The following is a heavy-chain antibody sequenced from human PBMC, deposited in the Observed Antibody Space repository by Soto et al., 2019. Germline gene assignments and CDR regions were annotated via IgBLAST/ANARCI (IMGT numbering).Heavy chain of an antibody. J-gene: IGHJ5*02. Sequence: QVQLVQSGAEVKKPGSSVKVSCKASGGTFSTYGLNWMRQAPGQGLEWMGGIVPIFGVPNYAQKFQGRVTITADESTSTAYMELNNLRSEDTAIYYCARDVFVATMGNWFDPWGQGTLVTVSS. D-gene: IGHD5-12*01. CDR2: IVPIFGVP. CDR3: ARDVFVATMGNWFDP. CDR1: GGTFSTYG. V-gene: IGHV1-69*01.